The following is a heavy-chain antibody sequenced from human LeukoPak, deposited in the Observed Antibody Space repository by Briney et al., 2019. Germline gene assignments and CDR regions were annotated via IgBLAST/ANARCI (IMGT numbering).Heavy chain of an antibody. CDR2: MNPNSGNT. D-gene: IGHD3-9*01. Sequence: ASVKVSCKASGYTFTSYDINWVRQATGQGLEWMGWMNPNSGNTGYAQKFQGRVTMTRNTSISTAYMELSSLRSEDTAVYYCARSLELRYFDWLLPKATPFDYWGQGTLVTVSS. V-gene: IGHV1-8*01. J-gene: IGHJ4*02. CDR1: GYTFTSYD. CDR3: ARSLELRYFDWLLPKATPFDY.